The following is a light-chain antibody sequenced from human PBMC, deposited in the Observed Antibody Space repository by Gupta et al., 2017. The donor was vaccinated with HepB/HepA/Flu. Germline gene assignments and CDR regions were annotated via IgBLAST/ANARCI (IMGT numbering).Light chain of an antibody. Sequence: SALTQPASASGSPGPAITISCTGTSSDVGGYNYVSWYQQHPAKAPKLIIYDVSNRPSGVANRFSGSKSGNTASLTISGLQAEDEADYYCSSYTSSSSDVLFGGGTKVTVL. J-gene: IGLJ2*01. V-gene: IGLV2-14*01. CDR1: SSDVGGYNY. CDR2: DVS. CDR3: SSYTSSSSDVL.